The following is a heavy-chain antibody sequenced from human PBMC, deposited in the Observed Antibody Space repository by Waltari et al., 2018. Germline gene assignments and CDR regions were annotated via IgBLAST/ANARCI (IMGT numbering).Heavy chain of an antibody. D-gene: IGHD3-16*01. V-gene: IGHV3-48*03. J-gene: IGHJ4*02. CDR3: TRGPAQSALYYFEY. CDR1: GFTYTNYE. Sequence: EVQLVESGGGLVQPGGSLRLSCATSGFTYTNYEINWVRQAPGKGGGLVAFIGSGDHAIYDADTVKVRFTISRDNAKNLVYLQMNSLRVEDTAVYYCTRGPAQSALYYFEYWGQGTRVTVSS. CDR2: IGSGDHAI.